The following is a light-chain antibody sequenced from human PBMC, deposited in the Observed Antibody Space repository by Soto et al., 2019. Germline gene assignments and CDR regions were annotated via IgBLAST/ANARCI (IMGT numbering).Light chain of an antibody. CDR3: QSYDSGLSGSYV. CDR1: GSNIGAGFQ. J-gene: IGLJ1*01. V-gene: IGLV1-40*01. Sequence: QSAVTQPPSVSGAPGQTVTISCTGTGSNIGAGFQVYWYKQLPGTAPKLLNRPSGVPGRFSDSRSGTSASLAITGLQAEDEADYYCQSYDSGLSGSYVFGTGTKLTVL.